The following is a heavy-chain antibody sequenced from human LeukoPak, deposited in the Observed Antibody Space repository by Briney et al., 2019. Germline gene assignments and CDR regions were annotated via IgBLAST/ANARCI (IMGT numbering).Heavy chain of an antibody. CDR2: IYYSGST. V-gene: IGHV4-59*08. Sequence: PSETLSLTCTVSDGSISSYYWSWIRQPPGKGLEWIGYIYYSGSTNYNPSLKSRVAISVDTSKNQFSLKLSSVTAADTAVYYCARMRDIVVVPAAYFDYWGQGTLVTVSS. CDR3: ARMRDIVVVPAAYFDY. D-gene: IGHD2-2*01. CDR1: DGSISSYY. J-gene: IGHJ4*02.